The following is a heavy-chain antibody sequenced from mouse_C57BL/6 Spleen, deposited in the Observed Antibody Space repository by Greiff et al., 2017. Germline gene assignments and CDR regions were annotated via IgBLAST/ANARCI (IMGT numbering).Heavy chain of an antibody. V-gene: IGHV1-55*01. CDR2: IYPGSGST. Sequence: QVQLQQPGAELVKPGASVKMSCKASGYTFTSYWITWVKQRPGQGLEWIGDIYPGSGSTNYNEKFKSKATLTVDTSSSTAYMQLSSLTSEDSAVYYCARGTYWGYDSAWFAYWGQGTLVTVSA. CDR3: ARGTYWGYDSAWFAY. D-gene: IGHD2-2*01. J-gene: IGHJ3*01. CDR1: GYTFTSYW.